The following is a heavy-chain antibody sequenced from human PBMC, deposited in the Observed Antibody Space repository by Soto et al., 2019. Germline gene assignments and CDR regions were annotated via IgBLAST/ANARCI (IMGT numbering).Heavy chain of an antibody. CDR3: ARHRGSGGDYVYYYYYYMDV. CDR2: IYYSGST. Sequence: SETLSLTCTVSGGSISSYYWSWIRQPPGKGLEWIGYIYYSGSTNYNPSLKSRVTVSVDTSKNQFSLKLSSVPAADTAVYYCARHRGSGGDYVYYYYYYMDVWGKGTTVTVSS. D-gene: IGHD4-17*01. CDR1: GGSISSYY. V-gene: IGHV4-59*08. J-gene: IGHJ6*03.